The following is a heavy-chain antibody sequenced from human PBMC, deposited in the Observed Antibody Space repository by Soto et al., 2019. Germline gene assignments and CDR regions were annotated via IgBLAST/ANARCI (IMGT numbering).Heavy chain of an antibody. Sequence: EVQLVESGGGLVQPGGSLRVSCAASGFTFGSYWMNWVRQAPGKGLVWVSRIDSDGSSTTYADSVKGRFTTSRDNAKNTLYLQMSSLRGEDTAVYYCARGRPYGMDVWGQGTRVTVSS. CDR2: IDSDGSST. CDR1: GFTFGSYW. CDR3: ARGRPYGMDV. J-gene: IGHJ6*02. V-gene: IGHV3-74*01.